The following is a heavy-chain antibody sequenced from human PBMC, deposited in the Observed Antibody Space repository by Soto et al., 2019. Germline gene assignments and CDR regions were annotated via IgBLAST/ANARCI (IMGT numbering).Heavy chain of an antibody. Sequence: PSETLSLTCIVSGESISSSSYYWGWIRQPPGKGLEWIGSIYYSGRTYYNPSFKSRVTISIDTSKNQFSLKLSSVTATDTAVYYSARPRTNVVTQAYLDNWGQGALVTVSS. CDR1: GESISSSSYY. D-gene: IGHD2-21*02. CDR2: IYYSGRT. J-gene: IGHJ4*02. V-gene: IGHV4-39*01. CDR3: ARPRTNVVTQAYLDN.